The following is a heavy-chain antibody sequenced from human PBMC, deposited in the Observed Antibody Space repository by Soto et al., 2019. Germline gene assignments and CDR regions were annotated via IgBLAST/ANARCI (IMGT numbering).Heavy chain of an antibody. CDR3: ASATVVTRLDY. J-gene: IGHJ4*02. V-gene: IGHV4-31*03. CDR1: GGSISSGGYY. D-gene: IGHD4-17*01. Sequence: PSETLSLTCTVSGGSISSGGYYWSWLRQHPGKGLEWIGYIYYSGSTYYNPSLKSRVTISVDTSKNQFSLKLSSVTAADTAVYYCASATVVTRLDYWGQGTLVTVSS. CDR2: IYYSGST.